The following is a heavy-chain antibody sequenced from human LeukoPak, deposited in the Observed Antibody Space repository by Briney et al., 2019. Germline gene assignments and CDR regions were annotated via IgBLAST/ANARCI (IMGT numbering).Heavy chain of an antibody. J-gene: IGHJ4*02. V-gene: IGHV1-18*01. CDR1: GFFFTAYT. Sequence: GASVKVSCKAFGFFFTAYTFTWVRQAPGQGLEWMGRISVYNGNTNYAQKFQGRVTMTTDASTSTAYMELRSLRSNDTAVYYCARGDDYVGLDYWGQGTLVTVSS. CDR3: ARGDDYVGLDY. CDR2: ISVYNGNT. D-gene: IGHD3-16*01.